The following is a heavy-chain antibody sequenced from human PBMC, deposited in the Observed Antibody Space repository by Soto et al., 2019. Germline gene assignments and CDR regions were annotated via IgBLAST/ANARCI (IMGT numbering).Heavy chain of an antibody. V-gene: IGHV4-31*03. J-gene: IGHJ4*02. CDR3: ARVDNYQAAAGPPGWYFDY. CDR1: GGSISSGGYY. D-gene: IGHD6-13*01. Sequence: QVQLQESGPGLVKPSQTLSLTCTVSGGSISSGGYYWSWIRQHPGKGLEWIGYIYYSGSTYYNPSLKRRVTISVDTSKNQFSLKLSSVTAADTAVYYCARVDNYQAAAGPPGWYFDYWGQGTLVTVSS. CDR2: IYYSGST.